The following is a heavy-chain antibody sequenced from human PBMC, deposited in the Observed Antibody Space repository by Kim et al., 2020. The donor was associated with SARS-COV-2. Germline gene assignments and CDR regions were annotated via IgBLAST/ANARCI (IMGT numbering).Heavy chain of an antibody. V-gene: IGHV1-69*01. Sequence: QVRVTITADESTSTAYMELSSLRAEDTAVYYCARGHMGYCSSTSCYLFDYWGQGTLVTVSS. CDR3: ARGHMGYCSSTSCYLFDY. D-gene: IGHD2-2*01. J-gene: IGHJ4*02.